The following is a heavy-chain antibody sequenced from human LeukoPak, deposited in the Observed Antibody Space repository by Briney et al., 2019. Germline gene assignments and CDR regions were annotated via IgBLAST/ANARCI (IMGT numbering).Heavy chain of an antibody. D-gene: IGHD2-15*01. CDR1: GFTFSSYW. J-gene: IGHJ4*02. CDR2: INSDGSST. Sequence: PGGSLRLSCAASGFTFSSYWMHWVRQAPGKGLVWVSRINSDGSSTNYADSVKGRFTISRDNSKNTLYLQMNSLRAEDTAVYYCARAPGYPYSIDYWGQGTLVTVSS. CDR3: ARAPGYPYSIDY. V-gene: IGHV3-74*01.